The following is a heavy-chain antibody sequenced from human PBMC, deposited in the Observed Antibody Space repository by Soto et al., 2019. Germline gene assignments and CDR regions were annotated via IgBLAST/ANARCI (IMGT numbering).Heavy chain of an antibody. V-gene: IGHV3-23*01. Sequence: RRLSCAASGFTFSSYAISWVRQAPGKGLEWVSAISGSGGSTYYADSVKGRFTISRDNSKNTLYLQMNSLRAEDTAVYYCAKQRWLVRIHYYYYGMDVWGQGTTVTVSS. CDR3: AKQRWLVRIHYYYYGMDV. CDR2: ISGSGGST. CDR1: GFTFSSYA. D-gene: IGHD6-19*01. J-gene: IGHJ6*02.